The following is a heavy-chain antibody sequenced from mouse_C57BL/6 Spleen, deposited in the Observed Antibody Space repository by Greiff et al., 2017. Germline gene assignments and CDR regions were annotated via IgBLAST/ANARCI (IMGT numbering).Heavy chain of an antibody. D-gene: IGHD1-1*01. CDR2: IDPSDSAT. CDR1: GYTFTSYW. V-gene: IGHV1-52*01. CDR3: ARSHYYGSSLFAY. Sequence: VQLQQPGAELVRPGSSVKLSCKASGYTFTSYWMHWVKQRPIQGLEWIGNIDPSDSATHYNQKFKDKATLTVVKSSSTAYMQLSSLTSEDSAVYYCARSHYYGSSLFAYWGQGTLVTVSA. J-gene: IGHJ3*01.